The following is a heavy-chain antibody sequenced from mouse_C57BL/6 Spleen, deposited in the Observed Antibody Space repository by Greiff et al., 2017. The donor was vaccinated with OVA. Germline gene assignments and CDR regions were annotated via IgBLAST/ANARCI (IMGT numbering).Heavy chain of an antibody. Sequence: QVQLQQPGAELVRPGSSVKLSCKASGYTFTSYWMDWVKQRPGQGLEWIGNIYPSDSETHYNQKFKDKATLTVDKSSSTAYMQLSSLTSEDSAVYYCAITEVTTLYYYALDYWGQGTSVTVSA. CDR2: IYPSDSET. CDR3: AITEVTTLYYYALDY. J-gene: IGHJ4*01. V-gene: IGHV1-61*01. CDR1: GYTFTSYW. D-gene: IGHD2-1*01.